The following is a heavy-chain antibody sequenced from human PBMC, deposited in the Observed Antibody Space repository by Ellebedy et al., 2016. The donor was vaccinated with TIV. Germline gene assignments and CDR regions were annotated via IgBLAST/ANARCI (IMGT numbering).Heavy chain of an antibody. J-gene: IGHJ6*04. V-gene: IGHV3-74*01. CDR3: ASEARVHV. Sequence: GESLKISCAASGFTFSDYWMHWVRQAPGKGLVWVSRINGDGTTTSYADSVKGRFTISRDNAKNTFYLQMNSLRVEDTAVYYCASEARVHVWGKGTTVTVSS. CDR1: GFTFSDYW. CDR2: INGDGTTT. D-gene: IGHD1-1*01.